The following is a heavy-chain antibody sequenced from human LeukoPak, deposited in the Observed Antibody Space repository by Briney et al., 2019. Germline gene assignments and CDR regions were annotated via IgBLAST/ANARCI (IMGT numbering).Heavy chain of an antibody. D-gene: IGHD6-13*01. CDR2: ISAYNGNT. J-gene: IGHJ5*02. CDR3: AREGGAAGTRGGVYNWFDP. Sequence: ASVKVSCKASGYTFTSYGISWVRQAPGQGLEWMGWISAYNGNTNYAQKLQGRVTMTTDTSTSTAYMELRSLRSDDTAVYYCAREGGAAGTRGGVYNWFDPWGQGTLGTGSS. V-gene: IGHV1-18*01. CDR1: GYTFTSYG.